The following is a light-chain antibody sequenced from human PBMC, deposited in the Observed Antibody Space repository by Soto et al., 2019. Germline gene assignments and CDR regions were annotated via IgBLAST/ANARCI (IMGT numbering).Light chain of an antibody. CDR1: QSVSSSY. V-gene: IGKV3-20*01. CDR2: GAS. Sequence: EIVLTQSPGTLSLSPGKRATLSCRASQSVSSSYLAWYQQKPGQAPRLLIYGASSRATGIPDRFSGSGSGTDFTLTISRLEPEDFAVYYCQQYGSHKYTSGQGTKLEIK. J-gene: IGKJ2*01. CDR3: QQYGSHKYT.